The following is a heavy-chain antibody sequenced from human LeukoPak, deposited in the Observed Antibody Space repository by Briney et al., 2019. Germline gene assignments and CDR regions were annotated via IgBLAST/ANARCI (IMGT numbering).Heavy chain of an antibody. V-gene: IGHV4-59*01. CDR3: ARSEYSYGADAFDI. CDR2: IYYSGST. Sequence: SETLSLTCSVSGGSISTYYWTWIRQPPGKGLEWIGYIYYSGSTNYNPSLKSRVTISLDTSENQFSLKLSSVTAADTAVYYCARSEYSYGADAFDIWGQGTMVTVSS. J-gene: IGHJ3*02. D-gene: IGHD5-18*01. CDR1: GGSISTYY.